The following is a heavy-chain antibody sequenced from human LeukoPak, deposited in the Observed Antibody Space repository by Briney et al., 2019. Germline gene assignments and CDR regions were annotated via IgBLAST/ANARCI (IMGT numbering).Heavy chain of an antibody. CDR1: GYTFTSHG. CDR2: ISTDNGNT. D-gene: IGHD1-7*01. V-gene: IGHV1-18*01. J-gene: IGHJ5*02. CDR3: AREVSDGGNYWFDP. Sequence: VASVKVSCKGSGYTFTSHGISWVRQAPGQGLEWIGWISTDNGNTNYAQKVQDRVTMTTDTSTNTAFMELRSLRSDDTAVYYCAREVSDGGNYWFDPWGQGTLVTVSS.